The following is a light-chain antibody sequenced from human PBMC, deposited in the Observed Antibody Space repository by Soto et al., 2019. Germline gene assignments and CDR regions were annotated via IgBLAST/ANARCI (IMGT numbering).Light chain of an antibody. CDR1: QSVSIN. Sequence: EIGMTQSPATLSVSPGERATLSCRASQSVSINLAWYQLKPGQAPRLLIFGASTRATGIPARFSGSGSGTEFTLTISSLQSEDFAVYYCQEYNKWPPTFTFGPGTKLEIK. V-gene: IGKV3-15*01. J-gene: IGKJ2*01. CDR2: GAS. CDR3: QEYNKWPPTFT.